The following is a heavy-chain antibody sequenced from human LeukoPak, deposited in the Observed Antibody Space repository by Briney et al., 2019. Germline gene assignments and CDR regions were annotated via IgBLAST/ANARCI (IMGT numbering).Heavy chain of an antibody. D-gene: IGHD1/OR15-1a*01. Sequence: GASVKVSCKVSGYTLTELSMHWVRQAPGQGLEWMGVINPSGSGTRYAQPLQGRVTMTRDTSTNTDYMELSSLTSEDTAVYYCARDNSAGTPTYWWFDPWGQGTLVTVSS. V-gene: IGHV1-46*01. CDR3: ARDNSAGTPTYWWFDP. CDR2: INPSGSGT. J-gene: IGHJ5*02. CDR1: GYTLTELS.